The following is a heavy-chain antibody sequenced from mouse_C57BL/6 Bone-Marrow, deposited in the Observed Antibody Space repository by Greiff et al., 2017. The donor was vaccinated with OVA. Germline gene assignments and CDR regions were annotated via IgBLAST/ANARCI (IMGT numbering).Heavy chain of an antibody. CDR1: GFSFNTYA. Sequence: EVKVVESGGGLVQPKGSLKLSCAASGFSFNTYAMNWVRQAPGKGLEWVARIRSKSNNYATYYAVSVTDRFTISRADSESMLYLQMNNLITEATAMYYCVKHKDYYGLFAYWGQGTLVTVSA. CDR3: VKHKDYYGLFAY. J-gene: IGHJ3*01. V-gene: IGHV10-1*01. D-gene: IGHD1-1*01. CDR2: IRSKSNNYAT.